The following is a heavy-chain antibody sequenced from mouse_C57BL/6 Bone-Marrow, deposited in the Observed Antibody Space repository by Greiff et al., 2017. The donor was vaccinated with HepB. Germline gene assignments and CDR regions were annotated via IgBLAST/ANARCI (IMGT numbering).Heavy chain of an antibody. CDR1: GFSLTSYG. Sequence: QVQLQQSGPGLVQPSQSLSITCTVSGFSLTSYGVHWVRQSPGKGLEWLGVIWRGGSTDYNAAFMSRLSITKDNSKSQVFFKMNSLQADDTAIYYCAKPYYYGSSPWYFDVWGTGTTVTVSS. V-gene: IGHV2-5*01. CDR3: AKPYYYGSSPWYFDV. D-gene: IGHD1-1*01. CDR2: IWRGGST. J-gene: IGHJ1*03.